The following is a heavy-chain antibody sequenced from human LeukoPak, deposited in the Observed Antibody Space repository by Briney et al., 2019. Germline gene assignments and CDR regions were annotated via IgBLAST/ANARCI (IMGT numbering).Heavy chain of an antibody. CDR2: ISYDGSNK. CDR3: PRGSEWDLLGSCDR. J-gene: IGHJ5*02. CDR1: GFSFSSYG. Sequence: GRSLRLSCVASGFSFSSYGMHWVRQAPGKGLEWVAVISYDGSNKYYADSVKGRFTISRDNAKNSLYLQMNSLRVEDTAVYYCPRGSEWDLLGSCDRWGQGTLVTVSS. V-gene: IGHV3-30*03. D-gene: IGHD1-26*01.